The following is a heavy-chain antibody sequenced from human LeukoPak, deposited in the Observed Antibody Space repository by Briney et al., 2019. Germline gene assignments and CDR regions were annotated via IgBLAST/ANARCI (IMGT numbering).Heavy chain of an antibody. J-gene: IGHJ4*02. CDR2: INHNGEMI. V-gene: IGHV3-48*03. CDR3: AKVSGSGMKSYGDYFNF. D-gene: IGHD3-10*01. CDR1: GFTFSNYV. Sequence: GGSLRLSCAASGFTFSNYVMSWVRQAPGKGLEWVSYINHNGEMIFYPDFVKGRFTISRDNAKDTLYLQMNTLRAEDTAIYYCAKVSGSGMKSYGDYFNFWGQGTLVTVSS.